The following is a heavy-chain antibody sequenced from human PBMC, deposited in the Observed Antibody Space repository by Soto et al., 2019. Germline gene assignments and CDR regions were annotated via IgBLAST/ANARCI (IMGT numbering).Heavy chain of an antibody. J-gene: IGHJ5*02. CDR3: ARAGYSYGQLSHWFDP. V-gene: IGHV4-31*03. CDR2: IYYSGST. CDR1: GGSISSGGYY. Sequence: QVQLQESGPGLVKPSQTLSLTCTVSGGSISSGGYYWSWIRQHPGKGLEWIGYIYYSGSTYYNPSLMSRVTISVDTSKNQFSLKLSSVTAADTAVYYCARAGYSYGQLSHWFDPWGQGTLVTVSS. D-gene: IGHD5-18*01.